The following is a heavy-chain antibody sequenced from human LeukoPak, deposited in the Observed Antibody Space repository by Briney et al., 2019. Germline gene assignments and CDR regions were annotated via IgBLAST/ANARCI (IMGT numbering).Heavy chain of an antibody. Sequence: GGSLRLSCAASGFTFDDYAMHWVRQAPGKGLEWGSLISGDGGSTYYADSVKGRFTISRDNSKNSLYLQMNSLRTEDTALYYCAKDMVAAAEGYYGMDVWGQGTTVTVSS. D-gene: IGHD6-13*01. J-gene: IGHJ6*02. V-gene: IGHV3-43*02. CDR2: ISGDGGST. CDR1: GFTFDDYA. CDR3: AKDMVAAAEGYYGMDV.